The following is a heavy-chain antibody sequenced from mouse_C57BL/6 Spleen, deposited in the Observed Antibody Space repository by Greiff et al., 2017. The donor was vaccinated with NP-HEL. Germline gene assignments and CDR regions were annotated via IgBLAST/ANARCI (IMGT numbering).Heavy chain of an antibody. CDR3: ARRGVYGNYRVYYFDY. CDR1: GFNIKDYY. V-gene: IGHV14-2*01. J-gene: IGHJ2*01. Sequence: EVQLQQSGAELVKPGASVKLSCTASGFNIKDYYMHWVKQRTEQGLEWIGRIDPEDGETKYAPKFQGKATITAETSSNTAYLQLSSLPSEDTAVYYCARRGVYGNYRVYYFDYWGQGTTLTVSS. CDR2: IDPEDGET. D-gene: IGHD2-1*01.